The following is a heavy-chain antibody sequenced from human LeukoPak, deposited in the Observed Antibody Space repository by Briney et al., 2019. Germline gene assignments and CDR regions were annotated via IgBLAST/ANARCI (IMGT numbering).Heavy chain of an antibody. CDR3: ARGTYSGDYYYHYMDV. J-gene: IGHJ6*03. V-gene: IGHV1-2*02. CDR2: INPNSGGT. Sequence: ASVKVSCKASGYTFTGYYMHWVRQAPGQGLEWMGGINPNSGGTNYAQKFQGRVNMTRDTSISTAYMELSRPRSDDTALYYCARGTYSGDYYYHYMDVWGKGTTVTVSS. CDR1: GYTFTGYY. D-gene: IGHD2-15*01.